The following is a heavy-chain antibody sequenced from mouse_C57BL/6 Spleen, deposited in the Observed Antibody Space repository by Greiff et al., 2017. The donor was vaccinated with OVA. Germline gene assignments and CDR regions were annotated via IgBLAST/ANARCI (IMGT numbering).Heavy chain of an antibody. Sequence: VQLQQSGAELVKPGASVKLSCTASGFNITDYYMHWVKQRTEQGLEWIGRIDPEDGETKYAPKFQGKATITADTSSNTAYLQLSSLTSEDTAVYYCARKSYYGSSGFDYWGQGTTLTVSS. J-gene: IGHJ2*01. CDR1: GFNITDYY. CDR2: IDPEDGET. CDR3: ARKSYYGSSGFDY. D-gene: IGHD1-1*01. V-gene: IGHV14-2*01.